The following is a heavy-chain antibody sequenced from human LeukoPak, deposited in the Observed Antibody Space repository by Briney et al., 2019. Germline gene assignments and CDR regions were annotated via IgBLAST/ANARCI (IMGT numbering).Heavy chain of an antibody. CDR1: GGSISSSSYY. CDR3: ARGPTGIAAT. Sequence: PSETLSLTCTVSGGSISSSSYYWGWIRQPPGKGLEWIGSIYYSGSTYYNPSLKSRVTISVDTSKNQFSLKLSSVTAADTAVYYCARGPTGIAATWGRGTLVTVSS. V-gene: IGHV4-39*07. J-gene: IGHJ2*01. CDR2: IYYSGST. D-gene: IGHD6-13*01.